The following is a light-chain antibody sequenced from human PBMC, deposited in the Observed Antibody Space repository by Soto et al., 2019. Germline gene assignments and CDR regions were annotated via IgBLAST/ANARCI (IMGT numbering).Light chain of an antibody. CDR2: EVS. CDR3: SSYAGSNNLV. V-gene: IGLV2-8*01. J-gene: IGLJ1*01. CDR1: SSDVGSSYY. Sequence: QSVLTQPPSASGSPGQSVSISCTGSSSDVGSSYYVSWYQQHPGKAPKLMIYEVSKRPSGVPDRFSGSKSGNTASLTVSGLQAEGEADYYCSSYAGSNNLVFGTGTKLTVL.